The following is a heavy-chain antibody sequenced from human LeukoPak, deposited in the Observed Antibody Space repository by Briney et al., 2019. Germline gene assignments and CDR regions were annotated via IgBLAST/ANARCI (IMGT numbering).Heavy chain of an antibody. J-gene: IGHJ4*02. CDR3: ARDRATY. CDR1: GFTFSNYW. Sequence: GGSLRLSCAASGFTFSNYWVSWVRQAPGKGLEWVASVKQDGSETYYVDSVKGRFTISRDNAKNSLYLQMNSLRAEDTAVYYCARDRATYWGQGTLVTVSS. CDR2: VKQDGSET. V-gene: IGHV3-7*01.